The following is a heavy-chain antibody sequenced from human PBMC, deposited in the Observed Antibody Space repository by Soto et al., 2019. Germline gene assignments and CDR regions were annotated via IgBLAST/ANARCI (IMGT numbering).Heavy chain of an antibody. CDR1: GYTFTSYY. D-gene: IGHD2-21*02. CDR3: ARVGAYCGGDCYPDFDY. V-gene: IGHV1-46*01. J-gene: IGHJ4*02. Sequence: ASVKVSCKASGYTFTSYYMHWVRQAPGQGLEWMGIINPSGGSTSYAQKLQGRVTMTTDTSTSTAYMELRSLRSDDTAVYYCARVGAYCGGDCYPDFDYWGQGTLVTVSS. CDR2: INPSGGST.